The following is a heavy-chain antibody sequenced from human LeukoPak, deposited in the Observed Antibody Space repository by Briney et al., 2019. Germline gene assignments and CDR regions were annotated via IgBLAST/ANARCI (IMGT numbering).Heavy chain of an antibody. CDR1: GYSFTSYW. J-gene: IGHJ4*02. CDR2: IYPGDSDT. D-gene: IGHD3-10*01. CDR3: ARHTYYYGSGSYPNTIDY. Sequence: GESLKISCKGSGYSFTSYWIGWVRQMPGKGLEWMRIIYPGDSDTRYSPSFQGQVTISADKSISTAYLQWSSLKASDTAMYYCARHTYYYGSGSYPNTIDYWGQGTLVTVSS. V-gene: IGHV5-51*01.